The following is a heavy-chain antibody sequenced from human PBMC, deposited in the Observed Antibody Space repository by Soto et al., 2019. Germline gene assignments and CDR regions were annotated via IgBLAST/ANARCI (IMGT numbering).Heavy chain of an antibody. V-gene: IGHV3-21*01. Sequence: GGSLRLSCAASGFTFSSYSMNWVRQAPGKGLEWVSSISSSSIYIYSADSVTGRFAISRDNAKNSPFLQMNSLRAEDTAVYYCATQTQVTRNGEYFQHWGQGALVTVSS. CDR2: ISSSSIYI. J-gene: IGHJ1*01. CDR3: ATQTQVTRNGEYFQH. D-gene: IGHD2-15*01. CDR1: GFTFSSYS.